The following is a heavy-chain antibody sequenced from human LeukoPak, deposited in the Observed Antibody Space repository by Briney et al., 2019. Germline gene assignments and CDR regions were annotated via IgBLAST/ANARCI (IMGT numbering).Heavy chain of an antibody. J-gene: IGHJ3*02. D-gene: IGHD2-15*01. CDR3: ARVRVAQDAFDI. Sequence: SETLSLTCTVSGGSISSSSYYWGWIRQPPGKGLEWIGSIYYSGSTYYNPSLKSRVTISVDTSKNQFSLKLSSVTAADTAVYYCARVRVAQDAFDIWGQGTMVTVSS. CDR2: IYYSGST. CDR1: GGSISSSSYY. V-gene: IGHV4-39*07.